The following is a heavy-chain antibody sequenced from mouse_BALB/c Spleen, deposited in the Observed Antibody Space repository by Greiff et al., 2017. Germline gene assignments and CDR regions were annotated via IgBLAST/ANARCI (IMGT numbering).Heavy chain of an antibody. Sequence: VKLVESGAELVRPGVSVKISCKGSGYTFTDYAMHWVKQSHAKSLEWIGVISTYYGDASYNQKFKGKATMTVDKSSSTAYMELARLTSEDSAIYYCARSHYYGSSPRAMDYWGQGTSVTVSS. D-gene: IGHD1-1*01. CDR2: ISTYYGDA. CDR1: GYTFTDYA. V-gene: IGHV1S137*01. J-gene: IGHJ4*01. CDR3: ARSHYYGSSPRAMDY.